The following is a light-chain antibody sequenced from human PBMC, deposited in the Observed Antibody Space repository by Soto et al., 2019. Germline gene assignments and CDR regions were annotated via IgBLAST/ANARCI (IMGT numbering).Light chain of an antibody. CDR1: SSDFAIYNY. J-gene: IGLJ1*01. Sequence: QSALTQPASVSGSPGQSITISCTGTSSDFAIYNYVSWYQQQPGKAPKLMIYQVTNRPSGVSNRFSGSRSGNTASLTISGLQAEDEADYHCSSYTDSSNYVFGTGTKVTVL. CDR3: SSYTDSSNYV. CDR2: QVT. V-gene: IGLV2-14*01.